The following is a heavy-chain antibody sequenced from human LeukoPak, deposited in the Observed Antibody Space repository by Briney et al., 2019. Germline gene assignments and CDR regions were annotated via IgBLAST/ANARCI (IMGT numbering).Heavy chain of an antibody. CDR1: GFTFSSYA. Sequence: GRSLRLSCAASGFTFSSYAMHWVRQAPGKGLEWVAVISYDGSNKYYADSVKGRFTISRDSSKNTLYLQMNSLRAEDTAVYYCARESTATLIVVLTGFDYWGQGTLVTVSS. CDR3: ARESTATLIVVLTGFDY. D-gene: IGHD3-22*01. J-gene: IGHJ4*02. CDR2: ISYDGSNK. V-gene: IGHV3-30-3*01.